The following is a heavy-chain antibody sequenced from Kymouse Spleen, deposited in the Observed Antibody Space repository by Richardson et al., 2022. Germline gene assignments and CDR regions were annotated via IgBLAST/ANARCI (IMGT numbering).Heavy chain of an antibody. CDR2: IYYSGST. Sequence: QLQLQESGPGLVKPSETLSLTCTVSGGSISSSSYYWGWIRQPPGKGLEWIGSIYYSGSTYYNPSLKSRVTISVDTSKNQFSLKLSSVTAADTAVYYCASIYSSSWYYYYYGMDVWGQGTTVTVSS. CDR1: GGSISSSSYY. J-gene: IGHJ6*02. D-gene: IGHD6-13*01. CDR3: ASIYSSSWYYYYYGMDV. V-gene: IGHV4-39*01.